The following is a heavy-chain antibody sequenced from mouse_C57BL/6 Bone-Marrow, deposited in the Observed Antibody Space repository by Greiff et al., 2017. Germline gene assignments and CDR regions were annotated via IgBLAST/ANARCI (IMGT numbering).Heavy chain of an antibody. V-gene: IGHV5-17*01. D-gene: IGHD2-5*01. CDR1: GFTFSDYG. CDR3: ARRSKGGPWFAY. Sequence: EVMLVESGGGLVKPGGSLKLSCAASGFTFSDYGMHWVRQAPEKGLEWVAYISSGSSTIYYADTVKGRFTISRDKAKNTLFLQMTSLRSEDTAMYYCARRSKGGPWFAYWGQGTLVTVSA. CDR2: ISSGSSTI. J-gene: IGHJ3*01.